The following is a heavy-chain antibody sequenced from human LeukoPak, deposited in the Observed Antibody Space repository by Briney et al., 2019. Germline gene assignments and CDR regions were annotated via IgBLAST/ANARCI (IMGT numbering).Heavy chain of an antibody. D-gene: IGHD6-13*01. V-gene: IGHV3-9*01. Sequence: GGSLRLSCVASGFTFDDYAMHWVRQVPGKGLEWVSGISWDSARVAYAEPVKGRFTISRDNAKNSLYLQMNSLRPEDTALYYCTRDMAAVLRDRENWFDPWGQGVQVTVS. CDR1: GFTFDDYA. CDR2: ISWDSARV. CDR3: TRDMAAVLRDRENWFDP. J-gene: IGHJ5*02.